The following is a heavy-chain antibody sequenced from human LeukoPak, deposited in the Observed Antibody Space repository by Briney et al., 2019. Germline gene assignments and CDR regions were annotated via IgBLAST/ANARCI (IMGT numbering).Heavy chain of an antibody. CDR1: GFTYSSYA. V-gene: IGHV3-23*01. Sequence: GGSLRLSCAASGFTYSSYAMSWVRQAPGKGLEWVSAISGSGGSTYYADSVNGRFTISRDNSKNTLYLQMNSLRAEDTAVYYCAKDRRYCTNGVCPWAGYWGQGTLVTVSS. CDR2: ISGSGGST. CDR3: AKDRRYCTNGVCPWAGY. D-gene: IGHD2-8*01. J-gene: IGHJ4*02.